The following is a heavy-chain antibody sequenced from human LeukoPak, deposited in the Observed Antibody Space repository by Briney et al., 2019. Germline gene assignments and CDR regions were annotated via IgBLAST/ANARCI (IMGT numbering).Heavy chain of an antibody. CDR1: GGSISSYY. V-gene: IGHV4-59*01. J-gene: IGHJ4*02. CDR2: IYYSGST. Sequence: KSSETLSLTCTVSGGSISSYYWSWIRQPPGKGLEWIGYIYYSGSTNYNPSLKSRVTISVDTSKNQFSLKLSSVTAADTAVYYCARADYDFWSGYDYWGQGTLVTVSS. CDR3: ARADYDFWSGYDY. D-gene: IGHD3-3*01.